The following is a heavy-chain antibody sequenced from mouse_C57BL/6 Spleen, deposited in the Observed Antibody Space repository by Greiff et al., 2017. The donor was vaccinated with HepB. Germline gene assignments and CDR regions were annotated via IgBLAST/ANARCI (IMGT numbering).Heavy chain of an antibody. V-gene: IGHV5-9-1*02. CDR1: GFTFSSYA. Sequence: DVKLVESGEGLVKPGGSLKLSCAASGFTFSSYAMSWVRQTPEKRLEWVAYISSGGDYIYYAETVKGRFTISRDNARNTLYLQMSSLKSEDTAMYYCTRERDDGYYLKAMDYWGQGTSVTVSS. CDR3: TRERDDGYYLKAMDY. J-gene: IGHJ4*01. D-gene: IGHD2-3*01. CDR2: ISSGGDYI.